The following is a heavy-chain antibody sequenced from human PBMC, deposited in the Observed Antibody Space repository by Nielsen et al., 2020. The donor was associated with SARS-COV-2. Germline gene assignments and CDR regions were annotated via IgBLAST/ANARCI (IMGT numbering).Heavy chain of an antibody. CDR2: ISSSSSYT. CDR1: GFTFSDYY. CDR3: ARDKGYCSSTSCYTSAFDI. D-gene: IGHD2-2*02. V-gene: IGHV3-11*06. Sequence: GGSLRLSCAASGFTFSDYYMSWIRQAPGKGLEWVSYISSSSSYTNYAGSVKGRFTISRDNAKNSLYLQMNSLRAEDTAVYYCARDKGYCSSTSCYTSAFDIWGQGTMVTVSS. J-gene: IGHJ3*02.